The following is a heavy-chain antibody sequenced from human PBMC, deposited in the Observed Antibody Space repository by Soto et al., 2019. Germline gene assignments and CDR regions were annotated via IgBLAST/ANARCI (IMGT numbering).Heavy chain of an antibody. CDR3: ARSNSGYYKWFDP. CDR2: IYYSGST. D-gene: IGHD3-22*01. CDR1: GGYISSSTYY. J-gene: IGHJ5*02. V-gene: IGHV4-39*01. Sequence: SETPSLTCTVSGGYISSSTYYWGWIRQPPGKGLEWIANIYYSGSTYYNPSLKSRVTISVDTSKNQFSLKPNSVTAADTAVYYCARSNSGYYKWFDPWGQGTLVTVSP.